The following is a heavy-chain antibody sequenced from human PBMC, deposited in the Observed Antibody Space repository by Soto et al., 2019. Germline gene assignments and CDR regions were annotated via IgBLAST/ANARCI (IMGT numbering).Heavy chain of an antibody. V-gene: IGHV3-53*01. D-gene: IGHD1-1*01. CDR1: GFTVSNNW. Sequence: GSLRLSCAASGFTVSNNWMSWVRQAPGKGLEWVSLIYSGGSAFYTDSVKGRFIISRDNSKNTLYLQMNSLRVEDTAVYYCAFITTPVRWGQGTTVTVSS. CDR2: IYSGGSA. J-gene: IGHJ6*02. CDR3: AFITTPVR.